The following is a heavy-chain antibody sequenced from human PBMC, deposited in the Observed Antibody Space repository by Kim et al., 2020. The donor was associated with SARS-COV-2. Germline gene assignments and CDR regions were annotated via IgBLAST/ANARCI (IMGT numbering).Heavy chain of an antibody. J-gene: IGHJ6*01. V-gene: IGHV4-34*01. CDR3: ARIGSAYYYGSGSYLKYY. CDR2: INHSGST. D-gene: IGHD3-10*01. CDR1: GGSFSGYY. Sequence: SETLSLTCAVYGGSFSGYYWSWIRQPPGKGLEWIGEINHSGSTNYNPSLKSRVTISVDTSKNQFSLKLSSVTAADTAVYYCARIGSAYYYGSGSYLKYY.